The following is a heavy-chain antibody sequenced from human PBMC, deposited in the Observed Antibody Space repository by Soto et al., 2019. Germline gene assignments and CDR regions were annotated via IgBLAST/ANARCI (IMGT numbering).Heavy chain of an antibody. D-gene: IGHD3-10*01. CDR2: ISYDGSNK. J-gene: IGHJ4*02. V-gene: IGHV3-30*18. Sequence: QVQLVESGGGVVQPGRSLRLSCAASGFTFSSYGMHWVRQAPGKGLEWVAVISYDGSNKYYADSVKGRFTISRDNSKNTLYLQMNSLRAEDTAVYDCANSPGVTEYYFDYWGQGTLVTVSS. CDR3: ANSPGVTEYYFDY. CDR1: GFTFSSYG.